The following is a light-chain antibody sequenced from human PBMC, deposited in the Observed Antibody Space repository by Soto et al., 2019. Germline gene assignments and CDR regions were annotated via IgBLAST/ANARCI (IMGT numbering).Light chain of an antibody. CDR1: QSVSSN. CDR2: GAS. J-gene: IGKJ1*01. CDR3: QQYNDWPT. Sequence: EIEMTQSPATLSASLVERATLSCRASQSVSSNLAWYQLKPGQAPRLLIYGASTRASGIPARFSGSGSGTEFTLTISRLQSEDFAVYYCQQYNDWPTFGQGTRV. V-gene: IGKV3-15*01.